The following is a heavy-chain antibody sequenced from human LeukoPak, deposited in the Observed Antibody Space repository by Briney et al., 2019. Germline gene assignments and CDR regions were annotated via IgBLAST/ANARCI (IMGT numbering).Heavy chain of an antibody. Sequence: ASVKVSCKATGYTFTSYGISWVRQAPGQGLEWMGRISAYNGNTNYAQKLQGRVTMTTDTSTSTAYMELRSLRSDDTAVYYCARGRRDSSGYLDAFDIWGQGTMVTVSS. D-gene: IGHD3-22*01. CDR2: ISAYNGNT. CDR3: ARGRRDSSGYLDAFDI. CDR1: GYTFTSYG. J-gene: IGHJ3*02. V-gene: IGHV1-18*01.